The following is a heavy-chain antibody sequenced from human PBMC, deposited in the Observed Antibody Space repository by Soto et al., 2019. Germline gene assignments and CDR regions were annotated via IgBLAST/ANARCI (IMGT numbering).Heavy chain of an antibody. D-gene: IGHD3-10*01. J-gene: IGHJ6*02. V-gene: IGHV5-10-1*01. CDR1: GYSFTSYW. CDR3: GRRPYGSSNYYYYGMDV. Sequence: PGESLKISGKGSGYSFTSYWINWVRQMPGKGLEWMGRIDPSDSYTNYSPSFQGHVTISADKSISTAYLQWSSLKASDTAMYYCGRRPYGSSNYYYYGMDVGGQGTTVTVPS. CDR2: IDPSDSYT.